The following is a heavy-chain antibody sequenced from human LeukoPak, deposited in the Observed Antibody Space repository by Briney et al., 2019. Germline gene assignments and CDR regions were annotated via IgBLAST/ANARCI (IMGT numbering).Heavy chain of an antibody. CDR1: GFTFSAYA. D-gene: IGHD6-6*01. J-gene: IGHJ3*02. Sequence: GGSLRLSCEASGFTFSAYAMTWVRQAPGKGLEWVSYISSSGNTISYADSVKGRFTISRDNAKNSLYLQVISLRAEDTAVYYCARGPSIAARYDAFDIWGQGTMVTVSS. CDR3: ARGPSIAARYDAFDI. V-gene: IGHV3-48*03. CDR2: ISSSGNTI.